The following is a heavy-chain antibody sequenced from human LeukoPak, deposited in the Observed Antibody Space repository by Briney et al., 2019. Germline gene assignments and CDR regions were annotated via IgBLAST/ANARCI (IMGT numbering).Heavy chain of an antibody. CDR1: GYNFTSYW. D-gene: IGHD5-18*01. J-gene: IGHJ4*02. CDR3: VRLRYTYGYGDY. V-gene: IGHV5-51*01. Sequence: GESLKISCKGSGYNFTSYWIGWVRQMPGKGLEWMGSIYPGDSDPRYSPSFQGQVIISADKSISTAYLLWSSLKASDTAMYYCVRLRYTYGYGDYWGQGTLVTVST. CDR2: IYPGDSDP.